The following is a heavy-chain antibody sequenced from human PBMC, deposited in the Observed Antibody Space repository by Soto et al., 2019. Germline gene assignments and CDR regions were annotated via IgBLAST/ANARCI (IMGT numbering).Heavy chain of an antibody. V-gene: IGHV3-33*01. Sequence: GGSLRLSCAASGFTFSSYGMHWVRQAPGKGLEWVAVIWYDGSNKYYADSVKGRFTISRDNSKNTLYLQMNSLRAEDTAVYYCARTSYDSSGYRPPGEIDYWGQGTLVTVSS. CDR3: ARTSYDSSGYRPPGEIDY. CDR2: IWYDGSNK. CDR1: GFTFSSYG. D-gene: IGHD3-22*01. J-gene: IGHJ4*02.